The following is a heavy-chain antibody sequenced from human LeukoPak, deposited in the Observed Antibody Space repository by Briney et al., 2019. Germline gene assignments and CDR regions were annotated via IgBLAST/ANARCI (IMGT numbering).Heavy chain of an antibody. CDR2: IRYDGSNK. J-gene: IGHJ3*02. Sequence: GGSLRLSCAASGFTFSSYGMHWVRQAPGKGLEWVAFIRYDGSNKYYADSVKGRFTISRDNSKNTLYLQMNSLRAEDTAVYYCARELRVYDFWSGRDAFDIWGQGTMVTVSS. CDR3: ARELRVYDFWSGRDAFDI. D-gene: IGHD3-3*01. CDR1: GFTFSSYG. V-gene: IGHV3-30*02.